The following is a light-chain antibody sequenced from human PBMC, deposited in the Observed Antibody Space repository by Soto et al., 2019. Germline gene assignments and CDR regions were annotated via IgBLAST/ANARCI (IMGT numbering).Light chain of an antibody. J-gene: IGKJ4*01. CDR2: DVF. Sequence: EIVLTQSPATLSLSPGDRATLSCRASQSVGAALGAYQQKRGQPPRLLIYDVFNRATAIPARFSASGSGTDFTLTISSLEPEDFAVYYCQHRNNWPLTFGGGTKVEIK. CDR3: QHRNNWPLT. CDR1: QSVGAA. V-gene: IGKV3-11*01.